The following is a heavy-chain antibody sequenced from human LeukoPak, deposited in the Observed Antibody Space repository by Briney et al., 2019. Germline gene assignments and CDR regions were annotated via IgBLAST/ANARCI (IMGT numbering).Heavy chain of an antibody. J-gene: IGHJ4*02. V-gene: IGHV3-21*01. CDR2: ISNSSSYI. Sequence: PGGSLRLSCAASGFTFSSYAMHWVRQAPGKGLEWVSSISNSSSYIYYADSVKGRFTISRDNAKNSLYLQMNSLRAEDTGVYYCARRVAVADNYFDYWGQGTLVTVSS. CDR1: GFTFSSYA. CDR3: ARRVAVADNYFDY. D-gene: IGHD6-19*01.